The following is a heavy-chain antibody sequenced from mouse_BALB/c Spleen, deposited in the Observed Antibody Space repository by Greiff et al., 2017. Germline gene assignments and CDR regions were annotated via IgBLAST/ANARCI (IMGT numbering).Heavy chain of an antibody. CDR1: GFTFSSYY. CDR3: ARQAYTWFAY. Sequence: EVQLQESGGGLVKLGGSLKLSCAASGFTFSSYYMSWVRQTPEKRLELVAAINSNGGSTYYPDTVKGRFTISRDNAKNTLYLQMSSLKSEDTALYYCARQAYTWFAYWGQGTLVTVSA. CDR2: INSNGGST. V-gene: IGHV5-6-2*01. D-gene: IGHD6-5*01. J-gene: IGHJ3*01.